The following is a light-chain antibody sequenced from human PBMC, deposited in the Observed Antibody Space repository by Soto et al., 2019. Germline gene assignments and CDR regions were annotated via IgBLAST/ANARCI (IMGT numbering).Light chain of an antibody. CDR3: MQALQTPLT. CDR1: QSLLHSNGYNY. Sequence: DIVMTQSPLSLPVTPGEPASISCRSSQSLLHSNGYNYLDWYLQKPGQSPQLLIYLGSNRDYGVPDRFSGRGSGTDFTLKISRVEAEDVGVYYCMQALQTPLTFVGGTKVEIK. V-gene: IGKV2-28*01. J-gene: IGKJ4*01. CDR2: LGS.